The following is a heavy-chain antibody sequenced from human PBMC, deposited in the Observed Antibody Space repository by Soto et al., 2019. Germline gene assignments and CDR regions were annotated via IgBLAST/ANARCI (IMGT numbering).Heavy chain of an antibody. J-gene: IGHJ5*02. D-gene: IGHD3-3*01. Sequence: LRLSCAASGFTFSNAWMSWVRQAPGKGLEWVGRIKSKTDGGTTDYAAPVKGRFTISRDDSKNTLYLQMNSLKTEDTAVYYCTTVTYPNYDFWSGPPRFDPWGQGTLVTVSS. CDR2: IKSKTDGGTT. V-gene: IGHV3-15*01. CDR3: TTVTYPNYDFWSGPPRFDP. CDR1: GFTFSNAW.